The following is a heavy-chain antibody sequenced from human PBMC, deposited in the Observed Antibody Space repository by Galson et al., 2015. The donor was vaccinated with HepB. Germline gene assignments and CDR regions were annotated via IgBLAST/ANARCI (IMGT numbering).Heavy chain of an antibody. D-gene: IGHD5-18*01. CDR2: IKSKRDDGTA. Sequence: SLRLSCAASGFTFSNVWMSWVRQGPGKGPEWVGRIKSKRDDGTADDAAPVKGRFTISRDDSKDTLYLQMDSLKTEDTAVYYCGVYSYGAVGHWGQGTLVTVSS. CDR3: GVYSYGAVGH. CDR1: GFTFSNVW. J-gene: IGHJ4*02. V-gene: IGHV3-15*01.